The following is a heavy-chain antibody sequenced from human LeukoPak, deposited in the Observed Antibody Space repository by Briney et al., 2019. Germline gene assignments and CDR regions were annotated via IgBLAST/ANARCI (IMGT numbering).Heavy chain of an antibody. D-gene: IGHD3-22*01. CDR3: ARARRDSSGYYSLELNWFDP. Sequence: SETLSLTCAVSGGSISSGGYSWSWIRQPPGKGLEWIGYIYHSGSTYYNPSLKSRVTISVDTSKNQFSLKLSSVTAADTAVYYCARARRDSSGYYSLELNWFDPWGQGTLVTVSS. V-gene: IGHV4-30-2*05. CDR2: IYHSGST. CDR1: GGSISSGGYS. J-gene: IGHJ5*02.